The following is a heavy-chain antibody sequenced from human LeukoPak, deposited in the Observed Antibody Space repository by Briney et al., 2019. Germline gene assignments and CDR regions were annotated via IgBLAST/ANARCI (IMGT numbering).Heavy chain of an antibody. CDR2: INHSGST. CDR1: GGSFSGYY. D-gene: IGHD5-12*01. CDR3: ARGDPRRGYGS. Sequence: SETLSLTCAVYGGSFSGYYWSWVRQPPGKGLEWIGEINHSGSTNYNPSLKSRVTISVDTSKNQFSLKLRSVTAAGTAVFYCARGDPRRGYGSWGQGTLVTVSS. J-gene: IGHJ4*02. V-gene: IGHV4-34*01.